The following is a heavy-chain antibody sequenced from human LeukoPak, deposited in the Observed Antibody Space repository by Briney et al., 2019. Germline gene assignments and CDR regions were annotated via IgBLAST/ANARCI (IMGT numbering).Heavy chain of an antibody. Sequence: ASVKVSCKASGYTFTSYYMHWVRQAPGQGLEWMGIINPSGGSTSYAPKFQGRVTVTRDTSMSTVYMELRSLRSEDTAVYYCARVDCSSGRCYTLDFDYWGQGTLVTVSS. J-gene: IGHJ4*02. D-gene: IGHD2-2*02. CDR1: GYTFTSYY. CDR3: ARVDCSSGRCYTLDFDY. CDR2: INPSGGST. V-gene: IGHV1-46*03.